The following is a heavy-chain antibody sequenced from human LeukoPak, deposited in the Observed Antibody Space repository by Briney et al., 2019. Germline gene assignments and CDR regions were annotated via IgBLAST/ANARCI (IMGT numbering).Heavy chain of an antibody. D-gene: IGHD5-18*01. CDR1: GYTFTSYY. J-gene: IGHJ6*03. V-gene: IGHV1-46*01. CDR2: INPSGGST. CDR3: ARDSSSYGFSFYYYYYYMDV. Sequence: ASVKVSCKASGYTFTSYYMHWVRQASGQGLEWMGIINPSGGSTSYAQKFQGRVTMTRDTSTSTVYMELSSLRSEDTAVYYCARDSSSYGFSFYYYYYYMDVWGKGTTVTISS.